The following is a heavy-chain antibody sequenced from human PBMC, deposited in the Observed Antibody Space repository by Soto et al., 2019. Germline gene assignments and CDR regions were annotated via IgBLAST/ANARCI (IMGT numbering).Heavy chain of an antibody. V-gene: IGHV1-18*01. CDR3: ARDRSGRAIFDS. Sequence: QVQLVQSGGEVKKPGASVKVSCRASGYTFTSYGISWVRQAPGQGLEWLGWTSASMVTNYAQKFQGRVTMTTDTSTSKAYMALRSLRFDDTAVYYCARDRSGRAIFDSWGQGTLVTVSS. J-gene: IGHJ4*02. CDR1: GYTFTSYG. D-gene: IGHD6-19*01. CDR2: TSASMVT.